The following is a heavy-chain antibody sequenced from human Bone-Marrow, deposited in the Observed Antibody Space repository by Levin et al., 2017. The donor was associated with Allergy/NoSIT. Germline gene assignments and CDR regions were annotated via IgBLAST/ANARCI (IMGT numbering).Heavy chain of an antibody. CDR3: ARDPYGDYGGWFDP. CDR1: GFTFSSYW. V-gene: IGHV3-74*01. Sequence: PGGSLRLSCAASGFTFSSYWMHWVRQAPGKGLVWVSRINNDGSNTSYADSVKGRFTISRDNAKNTLYLQMNSLRAEDTAVYYCARDPYGDYGGWFDPWGQGALVTVSS. CDR2: INNDGSNT. D-gene: IGHD4-17*01. J-gene: IGHJ5*02.